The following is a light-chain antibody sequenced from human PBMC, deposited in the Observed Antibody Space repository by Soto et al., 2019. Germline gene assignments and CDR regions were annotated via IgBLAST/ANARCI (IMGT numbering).Light chain of an antibody. CDR3: QSYDSSLSGSTV. V-gene: IGLV1-40*01. CDR2: GNS. J-gene: IGLJ3*02. Sequence: QSVLTQPPSVSGAPGQRVTISCTGSSSNIGAGYDVHWYQQLPGTAPKLLIYGNSNRPSGVPDRFSGSKSGTXXXXAITGLQAEDEADYYCQSYDSSLSGSTVFGGGTXXTVL. CDR1: SSNIGAGYD.